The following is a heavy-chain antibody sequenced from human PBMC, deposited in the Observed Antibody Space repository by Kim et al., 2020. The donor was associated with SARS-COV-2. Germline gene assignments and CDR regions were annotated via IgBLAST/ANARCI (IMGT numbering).Heavy chain of an antibody. CDR3: ARDGCIAVAGTCYYYGMDV. D-gene: IGHD6-19*01. CDR2: IYSGGST. CDR1: GFTVSSNY. V-gene: IGHV3-53*01. Sequence: GGSLRLSCAASGFTVSSNYMSWVRQAPGKGLEWVSVIYSGGSTYYADSVKGRFTISRDNSKNTLYLQMNSLRAEDTAVYYCARDGCIAVAGTCYYYGMDVWGQGTTVTVSS. J-gene: IGHJ6*02.